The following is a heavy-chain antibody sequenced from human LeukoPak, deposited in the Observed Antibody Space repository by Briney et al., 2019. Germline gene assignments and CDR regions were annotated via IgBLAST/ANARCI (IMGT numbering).Heavy chain of an antibody. CDR1: GGTFSSYA. J-gene: IGHJ6*02. V-gene: IGHV1-69*13. CDR2: IIPIFGTA. CDR3: ARAVVVVAATLYYYYGMDV. D-gene: IGHD2-15*01. Sequence: GASVKVSCTASGGTFSSYAISWVRQAPGQGLEWMGGIIPIFGTANYAQKFQGRVTITADESTSTAYMELSSLRSEDTAVYYCARAVVVVAATLYYYYGMDVWGQGTTVTVSS.